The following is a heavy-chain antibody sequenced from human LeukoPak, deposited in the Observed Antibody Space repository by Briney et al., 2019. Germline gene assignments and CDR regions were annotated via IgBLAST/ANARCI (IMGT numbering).Heavy chain of an antibody. D-gene: IGHD6-19*01. V-gene: IGHV1-69*01. Sequence: SVKVSCKASGGTFSSYAISWVRQAPGQGLEWMGGIIPIFGTANYAQKFQGRVTITADESTSTAYMELRSLRSDDTAVYYRARIKRGHSGDFDYWGQGTLVTVSS. CDR1: GGTFSSYA. J-gene: IGHJ4*02. CDR2: IIPIFGTA. CDR3: ARIKRGHSGDFDY.